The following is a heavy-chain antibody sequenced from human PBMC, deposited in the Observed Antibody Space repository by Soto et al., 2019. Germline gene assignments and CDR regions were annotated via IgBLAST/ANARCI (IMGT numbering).Heavy chain of an antibody. Sequence: QVQLVQSGAEVKKPGASVKVSCKASGYTFTSYDINWVRQATGQGLEWMGWMNPNSGNTGYAQKFQGRVTMTRNTSISTAYMKLSSLRSEDTAVYYCASGHYDILTGYYLFAFDIWGQGTMVTVSS. J-gene: IGHJ3*02. CDR2: MNPNSGNT. D-gene: IGHD3-9*01. V-gene: IGHV1-8*01. CDR1: GYTFTSYD. CDR3: ASGHYDILTGYYLFAFDI.